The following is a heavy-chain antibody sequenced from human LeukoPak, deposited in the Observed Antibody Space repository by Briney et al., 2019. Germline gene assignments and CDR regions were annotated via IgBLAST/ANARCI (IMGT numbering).Heavy chain of an antibody. CDR2: ISGSGGST. V-gene: IGHV3-23*01. CDR3: AKVQYYYDSSGYHLYFDY. CDR1: GFTFSSYA. J-gene: IGHJ4*02. D-gene: IGHD3-22*01. Sequence: PGGSLRLSCAASGFTFSSYAMSWVRQAPGKGLEWVSAISGSGGSTYYADSVKGRFTISRDNSKNTLYLQMNSLRAEDTAVYYCAKVQYYYDSSGYHLYFDYWGQGTLVTVSS.